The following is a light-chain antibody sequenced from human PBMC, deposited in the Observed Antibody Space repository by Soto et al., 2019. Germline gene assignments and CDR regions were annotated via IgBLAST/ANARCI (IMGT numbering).Light chain of an antibody. V-gene: IGLV2-14*01. J-gene: IGLJ1*01. CDR2: DVS. CDR1: SSDVGGYNY. Sequence: QSVLTQPASVSGSPGQSITISCTGTSSDVGGYNYVSWYQQHPGKAPKLMIYDVSNRPSGVSNRFSGSKSGNTASLTISGLQAEHEADYYCSSYTSSSTPIYVFGTGTKVTVL. CDR3: SSYTSSSTPIYV.